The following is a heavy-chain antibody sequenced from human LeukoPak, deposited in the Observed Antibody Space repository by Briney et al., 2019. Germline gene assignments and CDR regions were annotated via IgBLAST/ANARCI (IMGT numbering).Heavy chain of an antibody. CDR2: IRNDGSDK. CDR1: GFTFSSYG. Sequence: GGSLRLSCEASGFTFSSYGMHWVRQAPGKGLEWVALIRNDGSDKYYADSVKGRFTISRDNAKNTLYLQMNSLRAEDTAVYYCARSPGIAASWGQGTLVTVSS. D-gene: IGHD6-13*01. CDR3: ARSPGIAAS. V-gene: IGHV3-30*12. J-gene: IGHJ4*02.